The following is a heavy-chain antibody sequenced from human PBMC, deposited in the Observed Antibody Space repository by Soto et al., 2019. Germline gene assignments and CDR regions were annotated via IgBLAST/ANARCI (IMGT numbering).Heavy chain of an antibody. CDR1: GLTFSNTW. CDR3: ATESAP. CDR2: IKNNNDGGTT. Sequence: GGSLRLSCAASGLTFSNTWMNWVRQAPGKGLEWVGLIKNNNDGGTTDYAAPVKGRFTISRDDSKNTLFLEMNSLKIEDTGVYYCATESAPWGQGILVTVSS. V-gene: IGHV3-15*07. J-gene: IGHJ5*02.